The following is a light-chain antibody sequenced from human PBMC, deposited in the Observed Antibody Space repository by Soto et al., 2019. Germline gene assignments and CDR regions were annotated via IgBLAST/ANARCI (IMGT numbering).Light chain of an antibody. V-gene: IGKV3-20*01. CDR2: AAS. CDR3: QQYGSSRT. Sequence: EFVLTQSPGTLSLSPGERATLSCRASQSVSSNYLAWYQQKPGQAPRLLIYAASSRATGIPDRFSGSGSGTDFILTISRLEPEEFSVYYCQQYGSSRTFGQGTKVEIK. J-gene: IGKJ1*01. CDR1: QSVSSNY.